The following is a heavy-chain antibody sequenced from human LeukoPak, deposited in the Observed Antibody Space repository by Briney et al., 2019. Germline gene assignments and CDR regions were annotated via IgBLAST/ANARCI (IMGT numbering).Heavy chain of an antibody. V-gene: IGHV3-30*01. CDR2: ISYDGSNK. D-gene: IGHD1-20*01. J-gene: IGHJ4*02. CDR1: GFTFSSYA. Sequence: GGSLRLSCAASGFTFSSYAMHWVHQAPGKGLEWVAVISYDGSNKYYADSVKGRFTISRDNSKNTLYLQMNSLRAEDTAVYYCASGGSAMYGITVYYWGQGTLVTVSS. CDR3: ASGGSAMYGITVYY.